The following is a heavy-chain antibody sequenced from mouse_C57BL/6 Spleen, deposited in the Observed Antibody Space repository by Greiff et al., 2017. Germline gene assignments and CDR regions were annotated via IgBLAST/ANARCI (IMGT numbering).Heavy chain of an antibody. Sequence: EVQLQQSGPELVKPGASVKISCKASGYSFTDYNMNWVKQSNGKSLEWIGVINPNYGTTSYNQKFKGKATLTVDQSSSTAYMPLNSLTSEDSAVYYCAREDYYGSSPAWFAYWGQGTLVTVSA. CDR2: INPNYGTT. CDR1: GYSFTDYN. CDR3: AREDYYGSSPAWFAY. V-gene: IGHV1-39*01. D-gene: IGHD1-1*01. J-gene: IGHJ3*01.